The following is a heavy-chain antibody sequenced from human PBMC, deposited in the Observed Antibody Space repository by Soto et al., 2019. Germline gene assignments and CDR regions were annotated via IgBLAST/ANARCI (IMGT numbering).Heavy chain of an antibody. CDR3: AKLPDYGDPTGRAY. D-gene: IGHD4-17*01. V-gene: IGHV3-30*18. J-gene: IGHJ4*02. Sequence: QVHLVESGGGVVQPGRSLRLSCAASGFTFSIYGMHWVRQAPGKGLEWVADLSYDGTNKYYRDSVKGRFTISRDNSKNALDLQMDSLRPEDTAVYYCAKLPDYGDPTGRAYWGQGTLVTAS. CDR2: LSYDGTNK. CDR1: GFTFSIYG.